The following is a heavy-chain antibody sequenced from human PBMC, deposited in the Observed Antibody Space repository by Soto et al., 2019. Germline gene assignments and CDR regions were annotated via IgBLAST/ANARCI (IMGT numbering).Heavy chain of an antibody. CDR3: ARDPPGAAAGALDY. CDR1: GFTFSSYG. D-gene: IGHD6-13*01. J-gene: IGHJ4*02. Sequence: QVQLVESGGGVVQPGRSLRLSCAASGFTFSSYGMYWVRQAPGKGLEWVAVIGFDGSDKYYADSVKGRFTISRDNSKNTLYLHMNSLRAEDTAMYYCARDPPGAAAGALDYWGQGTLVTVSS. CDR2: IGFDGSDK. V-gene: IGHV3-33*01.